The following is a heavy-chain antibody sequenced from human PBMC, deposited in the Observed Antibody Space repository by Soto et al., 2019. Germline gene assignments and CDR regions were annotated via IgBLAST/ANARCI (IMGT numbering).Heavy chain of an antibody. Sequence: GGSLRLSCAASGFTFSSHEMNWVRQAPGKGLEWVSYISSSGSTIYYADSVKGRFTISRDNAKNSLYLQMNSLRAEDTAVYYCASYGDYVGDAFDIWGQGTMVTVSS. V-gene: IGHV3-48*03. CDR3: ASYGDYVGDAFDI. CDR1: GFTFSSHE. D-gene: IGHD4-17*01. J-gene: IGHJ3*02. CDR2: ISSSGSTI.